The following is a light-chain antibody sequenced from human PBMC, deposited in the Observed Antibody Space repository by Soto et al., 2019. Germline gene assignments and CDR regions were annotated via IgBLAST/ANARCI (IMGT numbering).Light chain of an antibody. CDR2: AAS. J-gene: IGKJ2*01. Sequence: IQLTQSPSSLPASVGDRVTITCRASQGITTYLAWYQQKPGKAPKLLIYAASALQSGVPSRFSGSGSGTDVTLTISSLPPEDFATYYCLQINSYPYTFGQGTKLEIK. CDR1: QGITTY. V-gene: IGKV1-9*01. CDR3: LQINSYPYT.